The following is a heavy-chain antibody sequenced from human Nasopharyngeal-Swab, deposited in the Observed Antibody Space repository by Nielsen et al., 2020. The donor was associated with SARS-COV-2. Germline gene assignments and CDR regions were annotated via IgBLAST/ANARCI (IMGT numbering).Heavy chain of an antibody. V-gene: IGHV2-70*01. CDR3: ARIPGVGDTRGGFDY. D-gene: IGHD1-26*01. Sequence: WIRQPPGQALEWLALIDWDDDKYYSTSLKTRITISKDTSKNQVVLTMTNMDPVYTATYYCARIPGVGDTRGGFDYWGQGTLVTVSS. J-gene: IGHJ4*02. CDR2: IDWDDDK.